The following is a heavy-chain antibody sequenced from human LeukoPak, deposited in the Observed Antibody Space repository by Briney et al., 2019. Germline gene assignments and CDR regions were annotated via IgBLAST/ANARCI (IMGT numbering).Heavy chain of an antibody. J-gene: IGHJ6*03. Sequence: ASVKVSCKASGYTFTTYAMNWVRQAPGQRLEWMGWINAGNGNTKYSQEFQGRVTITRDTSASTAYMELSSLRSEDMAVYYCARSFSGSYYYYMDVWGKGTTVTVSS. V-gene: IGHV1-3*03. CDR2: INAGNGNT. CDR1: GYTFTTYA. CDR3: ARSFSGSYYYYMDV. D-gene: IGHD3-10*01.